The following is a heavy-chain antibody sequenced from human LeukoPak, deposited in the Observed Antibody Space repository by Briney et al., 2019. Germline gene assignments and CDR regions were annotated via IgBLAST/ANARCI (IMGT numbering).Heavy chain of an antibody. CDR2: ISWNSGSI. Sequence: GGSLRLSCAASGFTFDDYAMHWVRQAPGKGLEWVSGISWNSGSIGYADSVKGRFTISRDNAKNSLYLQMNSLRAEDTALYYCAKARKWELHYWGQGTLVTVSS. CDR1: GFTFDDYA. V-gene: IGHV3-9*01. D-gene: IGHD1-26*01. CDR3: AKARKWELHY. J-gene: IGHJ4*02.